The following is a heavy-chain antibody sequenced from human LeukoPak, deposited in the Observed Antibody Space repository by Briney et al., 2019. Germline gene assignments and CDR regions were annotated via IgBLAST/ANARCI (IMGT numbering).Heavy chain of an antibody. CDR2: ISSRGSYT. CDR3: ARIDALDI. CDR1: GFTYSQHH. Sequence: GGSQRLFCTASGFTYSQHHMNGLRQAPGKGLEWVSYISSRGSYTYYADSVKGRFTISRDNAKNSLYLQMNSLRAEDTAVYYCARIDALDISGRGTMVTVSS. V-gene: IGHV3-21*06. J-gene: IGHJ3*02.